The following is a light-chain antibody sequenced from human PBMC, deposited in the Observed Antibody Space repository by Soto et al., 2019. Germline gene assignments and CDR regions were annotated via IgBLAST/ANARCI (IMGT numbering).Light chain of an antibody. V-gene: IGKV3-11*01. CDR2: DAS. Sequence: EIVLTQSPATLSLSPGERATLSCRASQYVSSFLAWYQQKAGQAPRLLIYDASHRATGIPARFSGSGSGTDFTLTIISLEPEDFALYYCQQRYNWPPTFGQGTKVDIK. J-gene: IGKJ1*01. CDR3: QQRYNWPPT. CDR1: QYVSSF.